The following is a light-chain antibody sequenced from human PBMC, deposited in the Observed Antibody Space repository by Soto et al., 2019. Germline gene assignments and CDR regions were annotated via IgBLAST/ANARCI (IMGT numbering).Light chain of an antibody. CDR1: QSVSSSY. J-gene: IGKJ2*01. CDR3: QQYGSSPSL. Sequence: EIVLTQSPGTLSLSPGERATLSCRASQSVSSSYLAWYQQKPGQAPRLLIYGASSRATGIPDRFSGSGSGTDFTITISRLEPEDFAVYYCQQYGSSPSLFGQGTKLEIK. CDR2: GAS. V-gene: IGKV3-20*01.